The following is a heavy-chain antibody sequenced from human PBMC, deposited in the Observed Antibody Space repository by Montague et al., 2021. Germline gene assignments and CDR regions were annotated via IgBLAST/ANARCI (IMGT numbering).Heavy chain of an antibody. CDR2: FYFSGST. Sequence: SETLSLTCTVSGDSISSYYWSWIRQPPGKGLEWIGYFYFSGSTNYNPSLKSRVTMSLDTSKNQFSLKLSSVTAADTAVYYCARSPTQWLVFGYGGQGTLVTVSS. CDR1: GDSISSYY. J-gene: IGHJ4*02. D-gene: IGHD6-19*01. CDR3: ARSPTQWLVFGY. V-gene: IGHV4-59*01.